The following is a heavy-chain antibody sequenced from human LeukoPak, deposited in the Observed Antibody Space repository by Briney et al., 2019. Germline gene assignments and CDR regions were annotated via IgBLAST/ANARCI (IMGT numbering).Heavy chain of an antibody. J-gene: IGHJ4*02. D-gene: IGHD6-19*01. Sequence: GGSLRLPCAASGFTFSSYALSWVRQAPGKGLEWVSAISDSGDYTYYADSVKGRFTISRDNSKNTLYLQMNSLRAEDTAVYYCSKETATVGGTREYWGQGTLVTVSS. CDR2: ISDSGDYT. CDR1: GFTFSSYA. CDR3: SKETATVGGTREY. V-gene: IGHV3-23*01.